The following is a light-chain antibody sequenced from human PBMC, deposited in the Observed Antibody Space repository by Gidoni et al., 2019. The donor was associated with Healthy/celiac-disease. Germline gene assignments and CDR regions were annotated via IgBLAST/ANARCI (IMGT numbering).Light chain of an antibody. CDR3: CSYAGSSTFLV. CDR2: EGS. Sequence: QSALTQPASVSGSPGQSHTISCTGTSSDVGSYNLVSWYPQHPGKAPKLMIYEGSKRPSGVSNRFSGSKSGNTASLTISGLQAEDEADYYCCSYAGSSTFLVFGGGTKLTVL. CDR1: SSDVGSYNL. V-gene: IGLV2-23*03. J-gene: IGLJ2*01.